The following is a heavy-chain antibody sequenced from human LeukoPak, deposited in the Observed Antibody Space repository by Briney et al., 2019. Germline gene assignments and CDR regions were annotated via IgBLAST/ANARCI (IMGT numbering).Heavy chain of an antibody. D-gene: IGHD2-2*02. CDR3: TLYNY. V-gene: IGHV1-3*03. Sequence: ASVKVSCKTSGYSFTSQDMHWVRQAPGQSLEWMGCINPGNDDTKYSQEFQGRVTITRDTSATTAYMELSSLRSDDMAVYYCTLYNYWGQGTLVTVSS. J-gene: IGHJ4*02. CDR1: GYSFTSQD. CDR2: INPGNDDT.